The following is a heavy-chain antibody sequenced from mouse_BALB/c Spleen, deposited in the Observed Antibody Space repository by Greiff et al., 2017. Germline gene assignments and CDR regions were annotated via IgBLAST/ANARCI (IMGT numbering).Heavy chain of an antibody. CDR1: GYTFTDYN. CDR3: ARSGIGNWYFDV. V-gene: IGHV1-18*01. CDR2: INPNNGGT. D-gene: IGHD2-14*01. Sequence: EVQLQESGPELVKPGASVKIPCKASGYTFTDYNMDWVKQSHGKSLEWIGDINPNNGGTIYNQKFKGKATLTVDKSSSTAYMELRSLTSEDTAVYYCARSGIGNWYFDVWSAGTTVTVSS. J-gene: IGHJ1*01.